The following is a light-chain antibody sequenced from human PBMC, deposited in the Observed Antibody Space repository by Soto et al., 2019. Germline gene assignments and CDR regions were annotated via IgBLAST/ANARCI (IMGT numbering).Light chain of an antibody. CDR2: EVN. CDR1: SSDIGSYNL. Sequence: QSVLTQPASVSGSPGQSVTISCTGTSSDIGSYNLVSWYQQHPGKAPRLMIYEVNKRPSGVSDRFSGSKSGNTASLTISGLQAEDEADYYCCSYAGSSTWLFGGGTKLTVL. V-gene: IGLV2-23*02. J-gene: IGLJ3*02. CDR3: CSYAGSSTWL.